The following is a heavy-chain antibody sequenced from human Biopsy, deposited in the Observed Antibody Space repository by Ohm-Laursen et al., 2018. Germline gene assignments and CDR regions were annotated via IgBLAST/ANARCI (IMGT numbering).Heavy chain of an antibody. J-gene: IGHJ2*01. CDR3: ASAGYNPDWNFDL. CDR2: IYFTGRT. Sequence: GTLSLTCTVSGGPIYSYYWSWIRQPPGKALEWIGYIYFTGRTSYNPSLKSRVTMSVNTSKKQFSLRLSSVTAADTAVYYCASAGYNPDWNFDLWGRGTLVTVSS. V-gene: IGHV4-59*12. D-gene: IGHD5-24*01. CDR1: GGPIYSYY.